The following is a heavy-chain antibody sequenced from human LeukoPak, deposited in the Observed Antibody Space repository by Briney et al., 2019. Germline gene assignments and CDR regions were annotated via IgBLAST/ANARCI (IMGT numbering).Heavy chain of an antibody. Sequence: SETLSLTCTVSGGSISSYYWSWIWQPPGKGLEWIGYIYYSGSTYYNTSLKSRVTISVDTSKNQFSLKLSSVTAADTAVYYCARGEGSILGDYYDSTTLDYWGQGTLVTVSS. D-gene: IGHD3-22*01. CDR3: ARGEGSILGDYYDSTTLDY. V-gene: IGHV4-59*12. J-gene: IGHJ4*02. CDR2: IYYSGST. CDR1: GGSISSYY.